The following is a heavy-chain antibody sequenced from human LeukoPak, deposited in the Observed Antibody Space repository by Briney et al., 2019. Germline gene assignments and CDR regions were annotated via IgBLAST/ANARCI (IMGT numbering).Heavy chain of an antibody. D-gene: IGHD3-22*01. J-gene: IGHJ4*02. Sequence: SETLSLTCTVSGGSISSYYWSWIRQPAGKGLEWIGRIYTSGSTNYNLSLKSRVTMSVDTSKNQFSLKLSSVTAADTAVYYCARAYYDSSDDSYYFDYWGQGTLVTVSS. CDR2: IYTSGST. CDR1: GGSISSYY. CDR3: ARAYYDSSDDSYYFDY. V-gene: IGHV4-4*07.